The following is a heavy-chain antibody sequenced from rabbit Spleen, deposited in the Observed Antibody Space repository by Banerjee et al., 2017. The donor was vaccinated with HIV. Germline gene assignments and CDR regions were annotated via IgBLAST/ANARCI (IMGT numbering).Heavy chain of an antibody. CDR1: GFSFSGRYW. J-gene: IGHJ4*01. D-gene: IGHD3-1*01. V-gene: IGHV1S45*01. CDR2: IHDTNNGAT. CDR3: ARGLLAGSASWLGYLDL. Sequence: QEQLVESGGDLVKPEGSLTLTCTASGFSFSGRYWICWVRQAPGKGPEWIACIHDTNNGATYYATWAKGRFTISKTSSTTVTLQVTSLTGADTATYFCARGLLAGSASWLGYLDLWGQGTLVTVS.